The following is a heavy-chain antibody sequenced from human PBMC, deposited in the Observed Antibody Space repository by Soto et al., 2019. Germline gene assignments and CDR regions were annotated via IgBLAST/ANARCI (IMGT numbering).Heavy chain of an antibody. CDR3: AKDRKQQQVHWFAP. CDR1: GGNFSSYG. V-gene: IGHV3-30*18. D-gene: IGHD6-13*01. J-gene: IGHJ5*02. CDR2: ISYDGSNK. Sequence: GGSLRLSSTASGGNFSSYGMHWIRQAPGKGLEWVAVISYDGSNKYYADSVKGRFTISRDNSKNTLYLQMNSLRAEDTAVYYCAKDRKQQQVHWFAPWGQGTLVTVSP.